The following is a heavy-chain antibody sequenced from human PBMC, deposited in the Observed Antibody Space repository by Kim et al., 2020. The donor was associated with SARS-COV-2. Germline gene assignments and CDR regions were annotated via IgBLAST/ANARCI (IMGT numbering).Heavy chain of an antibody. CDR3: AKDQLRSSWDGMDV. CDR2: ISWNTNSI. J-gene: IGHJ6*02. D-gene: IGHD6-13*01. V-gene: IGHV3-9*01. Sequence: GGSLRLSCAASGFTFDDYAMHWVRQAPGKGLEWVSGISWNTNSIGYADSVKGRFTISRDNAKNSLYLQMNSLRAEDTALYYCAKDQLRSSWDGMDVWGQGTTVTVSS. CDR1: GFTFDDYA.